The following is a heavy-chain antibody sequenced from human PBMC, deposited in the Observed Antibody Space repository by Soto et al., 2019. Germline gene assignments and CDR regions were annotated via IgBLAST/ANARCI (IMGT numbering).Heavy chain of an antibody. J-gene: IGHJ6*02. V-gene: IGHV1-18*01. CDR1: GYTFTSYG. CDR2: ISAYNGNT. D-gene: IGHD2-2*01. CDR3: ARLQLTSTLRDYYYGMDV. Sequence: ASVKVSCKASGYTFTSYGISWVRQAPGQGLEWMGWISAYNGNTNYAQKLQGRVTMTTDTSTSTAYMELRSLRSDDAAVYYCARLQLTSTLRDYYYGMDVWGQGTTVTVSS.